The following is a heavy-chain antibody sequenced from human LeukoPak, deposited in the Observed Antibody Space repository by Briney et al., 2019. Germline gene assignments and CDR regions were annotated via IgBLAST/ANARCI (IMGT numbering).Heavy chain of an antibody. V-gene: IGHV1-46*01. CDR1: GYTFTSYY. Sequence: ASVKVSCKASGYTFTSYYVHWVRQAPGQGLEWMGIINPSGGSTSYAQKFQGRVTMTRDTSTSTVYMELSSLRSEDTAVYYCARGGTALWFGELFPQGNWFDPWGQGTLVTVSS. CDR3: ARGGTALWFGELFPQGNWFDP. J-gene: IGHJ5*02. D-gene: IGHD3-10*01. CDR2: INPSGGST.